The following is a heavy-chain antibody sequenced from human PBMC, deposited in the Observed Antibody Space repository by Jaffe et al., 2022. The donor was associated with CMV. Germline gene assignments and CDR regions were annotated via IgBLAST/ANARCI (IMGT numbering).Heavy chain of an antibody. CDR3: ARYQHWLVEWYFDL. CDR1: EFTFSSYW. V-gene: IGHV3-7*01. J-gene: IGHJ2*01. D-gene: IGHD6-19*01. CDR2: IKQDGSEK. Sequence: EVQLVESGGGLVQPGGSLRLSCAASEFTFSSYWMSWVRQAPGKGLEWVANIKQDGSEKFYVDSVKGRFTISRDNAKNSLYLLMNNLRAEDTAVYYCARYQHWLVEWYFDLWGRGTLVTVSS.